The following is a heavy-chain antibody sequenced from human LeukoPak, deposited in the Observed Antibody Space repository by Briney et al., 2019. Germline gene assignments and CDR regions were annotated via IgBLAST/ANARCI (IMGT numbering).Heavy chain of an antibody. CDR2: IYYSGST. J-gene: IGHJ3*02. Sequence: SETLSLTCTVSGGSISSSSYYWGWIRQPPGKGLEWIGSIYYSGSTYYNPSLKSRVTISVDTSKNQFSLKLSSVTAADTAVYYCARHGYYDSRGDAFDIWGQGTMVTVSS. D-gene: IGHD3-3*01. CDR1: GGSISSSSYY. CDR3: ARHGYYDSRGDAFDI. V-gene: IGHV4-39*01.